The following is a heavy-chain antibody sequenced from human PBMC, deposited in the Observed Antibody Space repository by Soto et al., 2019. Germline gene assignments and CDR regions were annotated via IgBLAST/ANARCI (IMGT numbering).Heavy chain of an antibody. J-gene: IGHJ4*02. D-gene: IGHD4-17*01. CDR2: ISTSSTI. Sequence: EAQLVESGGGLVQPGGSLRLSCAASGFTFSSYSMNWVRQAPGKGLEWVSYISTSSTIYYADSVKGRFTISRDNAKNSLYLQMNSLRAEDTAVYYCARDLNYGLFDYWGQETLVTVSS. V-gene: IGHV3-48*01. CDR1: GFTFSSYS. CDR3: ARDLNYGLFDY.